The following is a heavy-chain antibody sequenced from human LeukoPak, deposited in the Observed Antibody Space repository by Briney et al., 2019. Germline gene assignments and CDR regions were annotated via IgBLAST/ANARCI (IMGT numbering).Heavy chain of an antibody. CDR3: ARDYTRSSPFDY. V-gene: IGHV5-51*01. J-gene: IGHJ4*02. Sequence: GESLKISCKGSGYSFTSYWIGWVRQMPGKGLEWMGTIYPGGSDARYSPSFQGQVTISADKSISTAYLQWSNLKASDTAIYYCARDYTRSSPFDYWGQGTLVTVSS. D-gene: IGHD2-2*02. CDR2: IYPGGSDA. CDR1: GYSFTSYW.